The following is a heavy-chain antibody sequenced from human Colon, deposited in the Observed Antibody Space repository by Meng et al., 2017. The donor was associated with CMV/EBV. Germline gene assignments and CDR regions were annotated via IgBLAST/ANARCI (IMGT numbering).Heavy chain of an antibody. CDR3: VRLRGTSWLDY. CDR1: GSSVSSNAAT. CDR2: TYYRSTWYN. D-gene: IGHD6-13*01. V-gene: IGHV6-1*02. Sequence: AQPQHSGPGLSQPPPTLLPASAVFGSSVSSNAATWNWIRQSPSGGLEWLGRTYYRSTWYNDYAESVRSRISINPDTSTKHFSLQLNSVTPEDTAMYYCVRLRGTSWLDYWGQGTLVTVSS. J-gene: IGHJ4*02.